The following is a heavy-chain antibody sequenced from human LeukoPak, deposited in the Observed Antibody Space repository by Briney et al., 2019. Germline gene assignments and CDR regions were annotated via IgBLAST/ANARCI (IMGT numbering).Heavy chain of an antibody. CDR2: ISGSGDNT. Sequence: GGSLRLSCAASGFTFSSYAMTWVRQAPGRGLEWVSGISGSGDNTNYADSVKGRFTISRDNSKNTLYLQMNSLRAEDTAVYYCARRRDYFDYWGQGTLVTVSS. CDR1: GFTFSSYA. J-gene: IGHJ4*02. CDR3: ARRRDYFDY. V-gene: IGHV3-23*01.